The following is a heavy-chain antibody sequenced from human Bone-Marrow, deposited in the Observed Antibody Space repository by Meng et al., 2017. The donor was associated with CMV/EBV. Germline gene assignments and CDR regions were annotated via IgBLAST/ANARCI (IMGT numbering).Heavy chain of an antibody. CDR3: ASGGVPGGLDY. Sequence: LSCSASGFHFRTAWIFSVRQAPGKGLVWVSDIHGYRSIISHADSVKGRFTISSDNAKNTLYLQMSSLRVEDTALYYCASGGVPGGLDYWGQGTLVTVSS. J-gene: IGHJ4*02. CDR2: IHGYRSII. D-gene: IGHD2-2*01. CDR1: GFHFRTAW. V-gene: IGHV3-74*01.